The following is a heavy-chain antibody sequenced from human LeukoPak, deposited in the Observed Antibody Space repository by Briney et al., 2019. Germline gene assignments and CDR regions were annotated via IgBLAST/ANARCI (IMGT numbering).Heavy chain of an antibody. V-gene: IGHV3-33*06. CDR3: AKDYGTTGYYRGGFFDY. J-gene: IGHJ4*02. Sequence: GGSLRLSCAASGFTFSHTGIHWVRQAPGKGLEWVALIYYDGSNQFYADSVKGRFTISRDNSKNMVSLHLNSLRDEDTAVYFCAKDYGTTGYYRGGFFDYWGQGALVTVSS. D-gene: IGHD2-15*01. CDR2: IYYDGSNQ. CDR1: GFTFSHTG.